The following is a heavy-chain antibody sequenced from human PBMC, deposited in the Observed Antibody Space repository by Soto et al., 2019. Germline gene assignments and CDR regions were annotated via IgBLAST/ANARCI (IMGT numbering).Heavy chain of an antibody. Sequence: QGQLGQSGAEVKKPGASVKVSCKASGYTFSTYGFSWVRQAPGQGLEWMGWIGADNGDTNYAQNFQGRVTMTTDTSTTTSYMELRSLTSDDTAVYFCARDWKGAEGFDPWGQGTLVTVSS. CDR2: IGADNGDT. J-gene: IGHJ5*02. CDR1: GYTFSTYG. V-gene: IGHV1-18*01. D-gene: IGHD1-1*01. CDR3: ARDWKGAEGFDP.